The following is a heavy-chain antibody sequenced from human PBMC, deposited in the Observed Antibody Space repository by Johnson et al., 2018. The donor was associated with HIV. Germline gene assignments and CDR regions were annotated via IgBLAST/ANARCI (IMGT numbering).Heavy chain of an antibody. D-gene: IGHD2-15*01. V-gene: IGHV3-30-3*01. CDR1: GFIFSDYA. CDR2: LRYDGSEK. CDR3: ARDDGGGGDAFDI. J-gene: IGHJ3*02. Sequence: QVLLVESGGGVVQPGRPLRLSCVASGFIFSDYAMHWVRQAPSKGLEWVAVLRYDGSEKKYADSVKGRFTISRDNSKNTLYLQMNSLRAEDTAVYYCARDDGGGGDAFDIWGQGTMVTVSS.